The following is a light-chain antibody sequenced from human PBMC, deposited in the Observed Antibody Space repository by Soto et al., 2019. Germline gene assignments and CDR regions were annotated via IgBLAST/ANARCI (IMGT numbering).Light chain of an antibody. CDR3: QSYDSSLSAYV. V-gene: IGLV1-40*01. J-gene: IGLJ1*01. CDR1: SSDIGAGYD. Sequence: QSVLTQPPSGSGAPGQRVTISCTGSSSDIGAGYDVHWYQQLPGTAPKLLIYANNNRPSGVPDRFSGSKSGTSASLAITGLHVEDEADYYCQSYDSSLSAYVFGTGTKVTVL. CDR2: ANN.